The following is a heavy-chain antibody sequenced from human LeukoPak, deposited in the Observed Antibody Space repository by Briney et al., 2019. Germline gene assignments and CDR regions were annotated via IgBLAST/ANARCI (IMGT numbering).Heavy chain of an antibody. CDR2: MYYSGNT. CDR3: ARGKYYFDY. J-gene: IGHJ4*02. CDR1: VDSISGYY. V-gene: IGHV4-59*01. Sequence: SETLSLTCTVSVDSISGYYWSWIRQPPGKGLEWIGYMYYSGNTNYNPSLKSRLTTSLDTSRNQFSLKLSSVTAADTAVYYCARGKYYFDYWGQGTLVTVSS.